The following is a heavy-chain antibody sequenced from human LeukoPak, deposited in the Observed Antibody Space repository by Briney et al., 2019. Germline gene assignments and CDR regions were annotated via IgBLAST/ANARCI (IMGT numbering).Heavy chain of an antibody. D-gene: IGHD3-16*01. V-gene: IGHV4-61*01. CDR3: ARRAGHFGSHPDY. Sequence: PSVTLSLTSTGSSFTGNGGSYYRRSTRQPPGKGVEMIRNIGYTGCTHNNPSPKSRVTISVDTSKNQFSLKLSSVTAADTAGYYWARRAGHFGSHPDYWGQGTLVTVSS. CDR1: SFTGNGGSYY. CDR2: IGYTGCT. J-gene: IGHJ4*02.